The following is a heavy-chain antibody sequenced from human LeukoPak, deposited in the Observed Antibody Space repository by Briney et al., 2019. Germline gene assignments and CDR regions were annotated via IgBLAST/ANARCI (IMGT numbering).Heavy chain of an antibody. CDR3: ARRYSSSPRFDP. CDR2: INHSGST. D-gene: IGHD6-13*01. Sequence: SETLSLTCAVYGGSFSGYYWSWIRQPPGKGLEWIGEINHSGSTNYNPSLKSRVTISVDTSKNQFSLKLSSVTAADTAVYYCARRYSSSPRFDPWGQGTLVTVSS. V-gene: IGHV4-34*01. CDR1: GGSFSGYY. J-gene: IGHJ5*02.